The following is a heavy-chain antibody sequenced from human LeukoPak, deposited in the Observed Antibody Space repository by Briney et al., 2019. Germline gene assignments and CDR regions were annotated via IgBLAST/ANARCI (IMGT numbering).Heavy chain of an antibody. CDR2: IYPGDSDT. V-gene: IGHV5-51*01. CDR3: ARSPGTYYYDSSGLLYYYYYMDV. Sequence: PGESLKISCKGSGHSFTSYWIGWVRQMPGKGLEWMGIIYPGDSDTRYSPSFQGQVTISADKSISTAYLQWSSLKASDTAMYYCARSPGTYYYDSSGLLYYYYYMDVWGKGTTVTVSS. J-gene: IGHJ6*03. CDR1: GHSFTSYW. D-gene: IGHD3-22*01.